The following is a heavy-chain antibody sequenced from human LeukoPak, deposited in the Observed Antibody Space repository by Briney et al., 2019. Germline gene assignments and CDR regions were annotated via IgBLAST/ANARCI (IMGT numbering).Heavy chain of an antibody. Sequence: QPGGSLRLSCAASGFTVSSFYMSWVRQAPGKGLECVSVIYSGGITYYADSVRGRFTISRDNSKNKLYLQMNSLRVEDTAVYYCARNLGKGTDYWGQGTLVTVSS. CDR2: IYSGGIT. D-gene: IGHD1-1*01. CDR3: ARNLGKGTDY. V-gene: IGHV3-53*01. J-gene: IGHJ4*02. CDR1: GFTVSSFY.